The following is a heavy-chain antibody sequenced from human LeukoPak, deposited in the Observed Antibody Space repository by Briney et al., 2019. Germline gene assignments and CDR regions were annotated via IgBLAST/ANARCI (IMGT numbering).Heavy chain of an antibody. D-gene: IGHD3-9*01. Sequence: SGGSLRLSCAASGFTFSSYGMHWVRQAPGKGLEWVAFIRYDGSNKYYADSVKGRFTISRDNSKNTLYLQMNSLRAEDTAVYYCAKDLALLRYFDWLLRARIPDGGFDYWGQGTLVTVSS. V-gene: IGHV3-30*02. CDR2: IRYDGSNK. J-gene: IGHJ4*02. CDR3: AKDLALLRYFDWLLRARIPDGGFDY. CDR1: GFTFSSYG.